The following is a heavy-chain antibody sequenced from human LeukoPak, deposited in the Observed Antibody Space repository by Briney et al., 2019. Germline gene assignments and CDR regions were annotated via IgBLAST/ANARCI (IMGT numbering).Heavy chain of an antibody. CDR2: LSGSGGST. CDR3: AKGTYYGDYPNFDY. V-gene: IGHV3-23*01. J-gene: IGHJ4*02. D-gene: IGHD4-17*01. Sequence: GGSLRLSCAASGFTFSTYAMTWLRQAPGKGLEWVSALSGSGGSTYYADSVKGRFTISRDNSKNTLYLQMNSLRAEDTAVYYCAKGTYYGDYPNFDYWGQGTLVTVSS. CDR1: GFTFSTYA.